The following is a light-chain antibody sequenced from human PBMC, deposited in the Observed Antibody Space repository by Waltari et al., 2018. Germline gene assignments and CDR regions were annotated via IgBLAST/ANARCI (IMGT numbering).Light chain of an antibody. J-gene: IGKJ1*01. CDR3: QQYGRSPGT. V-gene: IGKV3-20*01. CDR1: QSVSSSY. Sequence: ENVLTQSPGTLSLSPGARATLPCRSSQSVSSSYLAWYQQKPGQAPRLLIYGASSRATGIPDRFSGSGSGTDFTLTISRLEPEDFAVYYCQQYGRSPGTFGQGTKVEIK. CDR2: GAS.